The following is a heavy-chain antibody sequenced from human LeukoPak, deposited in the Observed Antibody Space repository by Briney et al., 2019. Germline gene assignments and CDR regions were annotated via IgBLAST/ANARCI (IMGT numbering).Heavy chain of an antibody. V-gene: IGHV1-2*02. D-gene: IGHD3-22*01. CDR1: GYTFTGYY. CDR2: INPNSGGT. Sequence: GASVKVSCKASGYTFTGYYMHWVRQAPGRGLEWMGWINPNSGGTNYAQKFQGRVTMTRDTSISTAYMELSRLRSDDTAVYYCARDPYDSSGYYFDYWGQGTLVTVSS. CDR3: ARDPYDSSGYYFDY. J-gene: IGHJ4*02.